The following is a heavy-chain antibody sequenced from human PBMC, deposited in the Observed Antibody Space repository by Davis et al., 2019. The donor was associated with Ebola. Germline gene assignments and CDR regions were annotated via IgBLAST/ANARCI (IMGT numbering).Heavy chain of an antibody. CDR3: ARPWYSGTYYDAYDI. D-gene: IGHD1-26*01. CDR1: GASISSRSYY. J-gene: IGHJ3*02. CDR2: FSYGDNTH. Sequence: SETLSLTCTVSGASISSRSYYWGWIRQPPGKGLEWVGSFSYGDNTHYYNPSLRSRVTISVDTSRNQFSLKLRSATAADTAVYYCARPWYSGTYYDAYDIWGQGTMVAVSS. V-gene: IGHV4-39*01.